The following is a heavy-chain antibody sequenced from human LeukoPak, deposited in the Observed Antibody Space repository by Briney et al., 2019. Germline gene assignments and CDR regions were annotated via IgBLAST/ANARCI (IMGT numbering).Heavy chain of an antibody. CDR1: GYTFTSYG. CDR2: ISAYNGNT. Sequence: ASVKVSCKASGYTFTSYGISWVRQAPGQGLEWMGWISAYNGNTNYAQKLQGRVTMTTDTSTSTAYMELRSLRSDDTAVYYCARDREYSSSRTAGEIDYWGQETLVTVSS. D-gene: IGHD6-6*01. V-gene: IGHV1-18*01. CDR3: ARDREYSSSRTAGEIDY. J-gene: IGHJ4*02.